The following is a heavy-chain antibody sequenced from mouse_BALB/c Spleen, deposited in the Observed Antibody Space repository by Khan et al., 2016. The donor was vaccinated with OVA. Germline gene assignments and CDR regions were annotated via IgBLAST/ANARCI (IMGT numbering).Heavy chain of an antibody. J-gene: IGHJ3*01. CDR3: ARSTYRYAFVY. V-gene: IGHV3-8*02. D-gene: IGHD2-14*01. CDR2: IIYTGYT. Sequence: EVQLQESGPSLVKPSQTLSLTCSVTGDSITTGYWNWIRKFPGNKLEYMGYIIYTGYTYYNPSFKSRISITRHTSNNQYYLQLNSVTDEDTAKYYCARSTYRYAFVYWGQGTLVTVSA. CDR1: GDSITTGY.